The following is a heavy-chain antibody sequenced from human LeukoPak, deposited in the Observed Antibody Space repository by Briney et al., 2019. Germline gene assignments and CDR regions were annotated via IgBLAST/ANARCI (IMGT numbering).Heavy chain of an antibody. CDR2: ISYDGSNK. J-gene: IGHJ4*02. CDR3: ARDQRYCSSSSCPWEPFDY. CDR1: GFTFSSYA. D-gene: IGHD2-2*01. Sequence: PGGSLRLSCAASGFTFSSYAMHCVRQAPGKGLEWVAVISYDGSNKYYADSVKGRFTISRDNSKNTLYLQMNSLRAEDTAVYYCARDQRYCSSSSCPWEPFDYWGQGTLVTVSS. V-gene: IGHV3-30-3*01.